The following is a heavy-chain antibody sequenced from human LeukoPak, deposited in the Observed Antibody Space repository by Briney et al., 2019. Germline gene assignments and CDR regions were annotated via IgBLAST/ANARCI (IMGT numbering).Heavy chain of an antibody. V-gene: IGHV7-4-1*02. CDR3: AIDQPVAGVSNFDS. CDR2: INPNTGNP. Sequence: ASVKISCKASGYTFTRYAMNWLRQAPGQGLEWMGWINPNTGNPTYAQAFTGRFVFSLDTSVSTAYLQISSLNTEDTAVYYCAIDQPVAGVSNFDSWGQGTLVTVSS. D-gene: IGHD6-19*01. CDR1: GYTFTRYA. J-gene: IGHJ4*02.